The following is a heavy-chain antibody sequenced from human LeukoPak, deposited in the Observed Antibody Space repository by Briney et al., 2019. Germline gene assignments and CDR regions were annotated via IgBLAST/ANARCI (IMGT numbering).Heavy chain of an antibody. Sequence: GGSLRLSCAASGFTLSSYSMHWVRQAPGKGLEFVSAISRDGGSTYYANSVKGRFTISRDTSKNTLYLQMGSLRPEDMAVYYCARVDSGSACASWGQGILVTVSS. CDR1: GFTLSSYS. D-gene: IGHD6-19*01. CDR2: ISRDGGST. CDR3: ARVDSGSACAS. J-gene: IGHJ1*01. V-gene: IGHV3-64*01.